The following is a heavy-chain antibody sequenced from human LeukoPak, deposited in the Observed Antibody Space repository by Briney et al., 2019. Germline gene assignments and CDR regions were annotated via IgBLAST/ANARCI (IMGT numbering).Heavy chain of an antibody. Sequence: PSETLSLTCAVYGGSFSGYYWSWIRQPPGKGLEWIGEINHSGSTNYNPSLKSRVTISVDTSKNQFSLKLSSVTAEDTAVYFCARKGEVTVPTKNAFDLWGQGTMVTVSS. J-gene: IGHJ3*01. CDR1: GGSFSGYY. CDR3: ARKGEVTVPTKNAFDL. V-gene: IGHV4-34*01. CDR2: INHSGST. D-gene: IGHD2-21*02.